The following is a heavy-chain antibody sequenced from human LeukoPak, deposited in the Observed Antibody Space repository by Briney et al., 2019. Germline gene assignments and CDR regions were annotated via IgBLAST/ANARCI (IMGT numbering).Heavy chain of an antibody. Sequence: QSGGSLRLSCVASGFTFSSYAMNWVRQAPGKGLEWVSYISSTGSIIYYADSVKGRSTFSRDNAKNALYLQMNSLRAEDTAVYYCARVAKNNGFVFDNWGQGTLVTVSS. CDR2: ISSTGSII. D-gene: IGHD2/OR15-2a*01. J-gene: IGHJ4*02. V-gene: IGHV3-48*03. CDR1: GFTFSSYA. CDR3: ARVAKNNGFVFDN.